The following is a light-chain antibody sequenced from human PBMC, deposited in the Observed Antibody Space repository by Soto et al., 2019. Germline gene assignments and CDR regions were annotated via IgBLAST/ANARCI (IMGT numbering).Light chain of an antibody. V-gene: IGLV2-14*01. CDR3: HSYTRIRTSV. J-gene: IGLJ1*01. CDR1: SRYVGGYNY. CDR2: DVS. Sequence: QSELTQPASVSGSPGQSITISCTGNSRYVGGYNYVSWYQQHPGKAPKLMIYDVSNRPSGVSNRFSGSKSGNTASLTISGLQALVVAVHYRHSYTRIRTSVFGTGPKVTVV.